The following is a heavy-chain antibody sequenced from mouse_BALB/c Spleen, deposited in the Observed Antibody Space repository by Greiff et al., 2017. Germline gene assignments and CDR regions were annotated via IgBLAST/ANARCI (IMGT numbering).Heavy chain of an antibody. CDR3: ARSRYYYGSSYVAY. D-gene: IGHD1-1*01. V-gene: IGHV1-9*01. CDR1: GYTFSSYW. CDR2: ILPGSGST. Sequence: QVQLQQSGAELMKPGASVKISCKATGYTFSSYWIEWVKQRPGHGLEWIGEILPGSGSTNYNEKFKGKATFTADTSSNTAYMQLSSLTSEDSAVYYCARSRYYYGSSYVAYWGQGLWSLSLQ. J-gene: IGHJ3*01.